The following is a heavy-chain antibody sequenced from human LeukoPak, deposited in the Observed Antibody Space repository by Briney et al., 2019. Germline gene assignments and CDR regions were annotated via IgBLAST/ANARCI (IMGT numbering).Heavy chain of an antibody. CDR1: GFTFSMYW. CDR2: IKQDGCER. V-gene: IGHV3-7*01. Sequence: GGSLRLSCAASGFTFSMYWMSWVRQAPGKGLEWVANIKQDGCERNYVDSVKGRFTISRDNAKNSLYLQMNSLRVEDTAIYYCAAGGGAFNIWGQGTMVTVSS. D-gene: IGHD3-16*01. CDR3: AAGGGAFNI. J-gene: IGHJ3*02.